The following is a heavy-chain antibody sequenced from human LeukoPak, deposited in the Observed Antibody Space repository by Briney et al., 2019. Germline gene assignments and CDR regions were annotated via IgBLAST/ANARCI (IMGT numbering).Heavy chain of an antibody. J-gene: IGHJ4*02. CDR2: IYYSGSS. D-gene: IGHD5-18*01. Sequence: SETLSLTCTVSGGSISSGSYYWAWIRQPPGKGLEWIGDIYYSGSSSYNPSLKSRVTMSVDTSKNQFSLRLSSVTAADTAVYYCARGRCNYGCFDFWGQGTLVTVSS. V-gene: IGHV4-39*07. CDR1: GGSISSGSYY. CDR3: ARGRCNYGCFDF.